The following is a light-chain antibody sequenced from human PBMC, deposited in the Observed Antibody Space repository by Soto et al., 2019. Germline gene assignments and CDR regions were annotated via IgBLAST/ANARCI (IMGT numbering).Light chain of an antibody. CDR2: DVS. V-gene: IGLV2-14*03. J-gene: IGLJ1*01. Sequence: QSALTQPASVSGSPGQSITISCTGAHSDIGNYDFVSWYRQHPGEAPKVLIFDVSNRPSGISNRFSGSKSGNTASLTIYGLQAEDEADYFCSSYTSTSSFYVFGTGTKLTVL. CDR3: SSYTSTSSFYV. CDR1: HSDIGNYDF.